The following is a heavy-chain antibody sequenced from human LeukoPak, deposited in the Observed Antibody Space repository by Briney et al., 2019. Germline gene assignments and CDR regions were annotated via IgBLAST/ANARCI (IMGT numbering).Heavy chain of an antibody. CDR1: GFTFSSHA. CDR2: ISDSGDST. D-gene: IGHD3-10*02. V-gene: IGHV3-23*01. CDR3: AKDSPVCSF. J-gene: IGHJ4*02. Sequence: GGSLRLSCAASGFTFSSHAMSWVRQAPGKGLEWVSAISDSGDSTYYADFVKGRFTISRDDSKNTLYLQMNSLRAEDTAVYYSAKDSPVCSFWGQGTLVTVSS.